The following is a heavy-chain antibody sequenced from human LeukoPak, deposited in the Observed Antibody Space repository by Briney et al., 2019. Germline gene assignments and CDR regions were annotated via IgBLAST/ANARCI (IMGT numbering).Heavy chain of an antibody. D-gene: IGHD4-11*01. CDR1: GFTFSNYG. Sequence: GGSLRLSCAASGFTFSNYGMHWVRQAPGKGLEWVAVIWNDGSNKYYADSVKGRFTISRDNSKNTLYLQMNSLRAEDTAVYYCARGLVPGFLDYWGQGTPVTVSS. CDR2: IWNDGSNK. J-gene: IGHJ4*02. CDR3: ARGLVPGFLDY. V-gene: IGHV3-33*01.